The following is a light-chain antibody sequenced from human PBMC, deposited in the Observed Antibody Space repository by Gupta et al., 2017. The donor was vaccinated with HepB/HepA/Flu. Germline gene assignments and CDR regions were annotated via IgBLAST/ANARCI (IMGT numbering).Light chain of an antibody. CDR3: QQYGSSPCT. Sequence: EIVLTQSPGTLSLSPGERATLSCRASQSVAGSYLAWYQQKPGQAPRLLIYDASSRATGIPDRFSGSGSGTXFTLTIXRLEPEDFAVYYCQQYGSSPCTFGXGTKLEIK. J-gene: IGKJ2*02. CDR2: DAS. CDR1: QSVAGSY. V-gene: IGKV3-20*01.